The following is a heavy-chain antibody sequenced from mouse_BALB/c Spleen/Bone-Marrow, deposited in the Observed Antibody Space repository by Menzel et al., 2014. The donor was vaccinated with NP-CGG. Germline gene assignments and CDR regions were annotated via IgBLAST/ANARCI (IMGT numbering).Heavy chain of an antibody. CDR2: INPNNGAT. V-gene: IGHV1-22*01. CDR1: GYTFTEYT. Sequence: EVHLVESGPELVKPGASVKISCKTSGYTFTEYTMHWVKQSHGKSLEWIGGINPNNGATSYNQKFKGKATLTVDKSSSTAYMELRSLTSEDSAVYFCARRQFGPAWFAYWGRGTLVTVSA. J-gene: IGHJ3*01. CDR3: ARRQFGPAWFAY. D-gene: IGHD6-1*01.